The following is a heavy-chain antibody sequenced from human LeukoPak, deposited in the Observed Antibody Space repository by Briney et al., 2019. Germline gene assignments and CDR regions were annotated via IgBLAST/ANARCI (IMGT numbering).Heavy chain of an antibody. CDR2: IYDSGST. J-gene: IGHJ4*02. Sequence: PSETLSLTCTVSGGSISNYYWSWIRQPPGKGLEWIGYIYDSGSTNYNPSLRSRVTISVDTSKNQFSLKTDSVTAADTAVYYCARRFDYWGQGTLVTVSS. V-gene: IGHV4-59*01. CDR3: ARRFDY. CDR1: GGSISNYY.